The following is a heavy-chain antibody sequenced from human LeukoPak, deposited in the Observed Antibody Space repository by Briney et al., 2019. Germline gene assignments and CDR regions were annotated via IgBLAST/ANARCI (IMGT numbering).Heavy chain of an antibody. CDR1: GGSISSYY. V-gene: IGHV4-4*07. D-gene: IGHD6-13*01. Sequence: NASETLSLTCTVSGGSISSYYWSWIRQPAGKGLEWIGRIYTSGSTNYNPSLKSRVTMSVDTSKNQFSLKLSSVTAADAAVYYCAREGQQLVPLDWGQGTLVTVSS. J-gene: IGHJ1*01. CDR3: AREGQQLVPLD. CDR2: IYTSGST.